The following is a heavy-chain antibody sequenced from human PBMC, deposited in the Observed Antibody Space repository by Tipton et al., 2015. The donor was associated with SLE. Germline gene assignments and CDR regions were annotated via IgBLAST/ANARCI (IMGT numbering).Heavy chain of an antibody. V-gene: IGHV1-46*01. CDR3: ARVSIVVVPGYFDY. D-gene: IGHD2-2*01. J-gene: IGHJ4*02. CDR2: INPSGGST. Sequence: QLVQSGAEVKKPGASVKVSCMASGYTFTSYYMHWVRQAPGQGLEWMGIINPSGGSTSYAQKFQGRVTMTRDTSKNQFSLKLSSVTAADTAVYYCARVSIVVVPGYFDYWGQGTLVTVSS. CDR1: GYTFTSYY.